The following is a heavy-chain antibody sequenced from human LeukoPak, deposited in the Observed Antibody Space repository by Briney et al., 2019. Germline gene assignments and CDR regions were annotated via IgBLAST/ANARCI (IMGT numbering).Heavy chain of an antibody. CDR1: GFTVSSNY. Sequence: PGGSLRLSCAASGFTVSSNYMSWVRQAPGKGLEWASVIYSGGSTYYADSVKGRFTISRDNSKNTLYLQMNSLRAEDTAVYYCARHYYGSGSRDYWGQGTLVTVSS. D-gene: IGHD3-10*01. V-gene: IGHV3-53*01. J-gene: IGHJ4*02. CDR3: ARHYYGSGSRDY. CDR2: IYSGGST.